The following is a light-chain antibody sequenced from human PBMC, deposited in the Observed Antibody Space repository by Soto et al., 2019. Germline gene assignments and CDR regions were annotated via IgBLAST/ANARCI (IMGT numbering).Light chain of an antibody. V-gene: IGKV3-11*02. CDR1: QSVGSY. CDR3: QQRSTWPPRS. CDR2: DAS. J-gene: IGKJ4*01. Sequence: EIVVTQSPATLSLSPGERATLSCRTSQSVGSYLAWYQKKPGKAPRLLIYDASNRATGIPARFSGSGSGRDFPLTVSSPEPEDFAVYYCQQRSTWPPRSFGGGTQVEIK.